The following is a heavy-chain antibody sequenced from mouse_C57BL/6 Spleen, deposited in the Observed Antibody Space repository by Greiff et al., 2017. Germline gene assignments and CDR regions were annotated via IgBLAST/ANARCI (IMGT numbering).Heavy chain of an antibody. Sequence: QVQLQQPGAELVKPGASVKMSCKASGYTFTSYWITWVKQRPGQGLEWIGDIYPGSGSTNYNEKFKSKATLTVDTSSSTAYMQLSSLTSEDSAVXYCARRVGIYYGNYDDYWGQGTTLTVSS. D-gene: IGHD2-1*01. V-gene: IGHV1-55*01. CDR1: GYTFTSYW. J-gene: IGHJ2*01. CDR3: ARRVGIYYGNYDDY. CDR2: IYPGSGST.